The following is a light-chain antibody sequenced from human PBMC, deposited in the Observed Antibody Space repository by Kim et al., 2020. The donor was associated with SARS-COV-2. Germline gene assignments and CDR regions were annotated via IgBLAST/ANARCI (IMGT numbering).Light chain of an antibody. V-gene: IGLV2-14*03. J-gene: IGLJ3*02. Sequence: HSITISCFGTASDIGAYNLFSWYQQHPGEAPDLILFDFTYRSSGVSSRFSGSKSGNTASLTISGLQAEDEADYYCSSFRSGSTLVLFGGGTKVTVL. CDR2: DFT. CDR3: SSFRSGSTLVL. CDR1: ASDIGAYNL.